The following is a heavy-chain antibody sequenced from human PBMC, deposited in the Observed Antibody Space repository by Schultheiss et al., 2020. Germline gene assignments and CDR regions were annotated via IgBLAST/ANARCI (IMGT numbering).Heavy chain of an antibody. CDR2: IKSKTDGGTT. D-gene: IGHD3-16*02. Sequence: GGSLRLSCAASGFTFSNAWMCWVRQAPGKGLEWVGRIKSKTDGGTTDYAAPVKGRFTISRDDSKNTLYLQMNSLKTEDTAVYYCAKPPTGSYRDYYYYDMDVWGQGTTVTVSS. J-gene: IGHJ6*02. CDR3: AKPPTGSYRDYYYYDMDV. V-gene: IGHV3-15*01. CDR1: GFTFSNAW.